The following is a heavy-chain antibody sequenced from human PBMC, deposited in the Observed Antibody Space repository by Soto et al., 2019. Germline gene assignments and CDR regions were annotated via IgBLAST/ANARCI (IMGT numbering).Heavy chain of an antibody. CDR1: GYTFTSYG. Sequence: ASVKVSCKASGYTFTSYGISWVRQAPGQGLEWMGWISAYNGNTNYAQKLQGRVTMTTDTSTSTAYMELRSLRSDDTAVYYCARSIAAAVAFDYWGKGPLVTVST. CDR2: ISAYNGNT. J-gene: IGHJ4*02. V-gene: IGHV1-18*01. CDR3: ARSIAAAVAFDY. D-gene: IGHD6-13*01.